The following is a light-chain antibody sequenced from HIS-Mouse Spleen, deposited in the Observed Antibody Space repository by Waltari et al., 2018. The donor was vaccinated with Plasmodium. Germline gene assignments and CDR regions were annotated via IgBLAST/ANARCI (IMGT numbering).Light chain of an antibody. J-gene: IGLJ2*01. Sequence: QSALTQPPSASGSPGQSVTISCTGTISDVGGYNSVSWYQQHPGQAPKLMIYEVSKRPSGVPDRFSGAKSGNTASLTVSGLQAEDEADYYCSSYAGSNNLVFGGGTKLTVL. CDR2: EVS. V-gene: IGLV2-8*01. CDR1: ISDVGGYNS. CDR3: SSYAGSNNLV.